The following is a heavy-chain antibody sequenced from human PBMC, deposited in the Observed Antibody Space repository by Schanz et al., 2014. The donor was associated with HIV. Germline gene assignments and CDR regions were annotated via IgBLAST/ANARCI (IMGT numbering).Heavy chain of an antibody. V-gene: IGHV3-33*01. D-gene: IGHD3-3*01. CDR3: ARDPWSDYSSTGGMDA. Sequence: QVQLVESGGGVVQPGRSLRLGCSASGFTFSSYGMHWVRQAPGKGLEWVAVIYYDGREKYYADSVKGRFTISRDNSKNTLNLQMTSLRGEDTAVYYCARDPWSDYSSTGGMDAWGQGTTVTVSS. J-gene: IGHJ6*02. CDR2: IYYDGREK. CDR1: GFTFSSYG.